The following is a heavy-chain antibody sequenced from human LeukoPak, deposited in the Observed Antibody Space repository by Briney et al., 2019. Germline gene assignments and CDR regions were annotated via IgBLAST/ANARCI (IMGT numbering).Heavy chain of an antibody. J-gene: IGHJ4*02. CDR3: ARDDIAVAGLDY. CDR1: GYTFTSYA. D-gene: IGHD6-19*01. V-gene: IGHV1-69*13. CDR2: IIPIFGTA. Sequence: ASVKVSCKASGYTFTSYAISWVRQAPGQGLEWMGGIIPIFGTANYAQKFQGRVTITADESTSTAYMELSSLRSEDTAVYYCARDDIAVAGLDYWGQGTLVTVSS.